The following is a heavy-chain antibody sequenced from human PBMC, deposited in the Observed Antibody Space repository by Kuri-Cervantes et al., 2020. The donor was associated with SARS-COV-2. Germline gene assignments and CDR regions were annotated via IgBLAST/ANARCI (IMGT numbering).Heavy chain of an antibody. J-gene: IGHJ4*02. V-gene: IGHV4-34*01. D-gene: IGHD2-21*01. Sequence: ESLKISCAVYGGSFSGYYWSWIRQPPGNGLEWIGEINHSGSTNYNPSLKSRVTISVDTSKNQFSLKLSSVTAADTAVYYCARGWLFGYWGQGTLVTVSS. CDR3: ARGWLFGY. CDR1: GGSFSGYY. CDR2: INHSGST.